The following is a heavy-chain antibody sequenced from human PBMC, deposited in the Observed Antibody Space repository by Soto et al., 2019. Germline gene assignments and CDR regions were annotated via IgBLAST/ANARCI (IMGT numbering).Heavy chain of an antibody. CDR3: ARGYYDSSGYSSPNYYYGMDV. V-gene: IGHV4-31*03. CDR2: IFYSGST. Sequence: QVQLQESGPGLVKPSQTLSLTCTVSGGSISSGGYYWSWIRQPPGKGLEWIGYIFYSGSTYYNPSLKSRVTISVDTSKNQCSLKLSSVTAADTAVYYCARGYYDSSGYSSPNYYYGMDVWGQGTTVTVSS. CDR1: GGSISSGGYY. D-gene: IGHD3-22*01. J-gene: IGHJ6*02.